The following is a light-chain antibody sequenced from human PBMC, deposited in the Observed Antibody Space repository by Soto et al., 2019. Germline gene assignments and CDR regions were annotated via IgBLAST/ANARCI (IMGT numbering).Light chain of an antibody. CDR3: AAWDDSLNGLYV. CDR1: SSNIGSNT. CDR2: SNN. J-gene: IGLJ1*01. Sequence: QSVLTRPPSASGTPGQRVTISCSGSSSNIGSNTVNWYQQLPGTAHKLLIYSNNQRPSGVPDRFSGSKSGTSASLAISGLQSEDEADYYCAAWDDSLNGLYVFGTGTKVTVL. V-gene: IGLV1-44*01.